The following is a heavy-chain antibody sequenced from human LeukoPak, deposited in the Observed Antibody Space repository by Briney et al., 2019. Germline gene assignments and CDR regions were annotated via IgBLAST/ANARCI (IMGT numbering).Heavy chain of an antibody. Sequence: GGSLRLSCAASGFTVSSYHMTWVRQAPGKGLEWVSVIYSGGSTPYADSLKGRLTVSRDNSKNTLYLQMNSLRAEDTAVYYCARLAYTYAYFDYWGQGTLVTVSS. CDR3: ARLAYTYAYFDY. J-gene: IGHJ4*02. V-gene: IGHV3-53*01. D-gene: IGHD5-18*01. CDR2: IYSGGST. CDR1: GFTVSSYH.